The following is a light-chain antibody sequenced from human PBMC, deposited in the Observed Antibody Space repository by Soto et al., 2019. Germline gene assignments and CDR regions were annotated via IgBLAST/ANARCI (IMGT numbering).Light chain of an antibody. CDR2: EVN. CDR3: SAYTTSNTLI. J-gene: IGLJ1*01. V-gene: IGLV2-14*01. CDR1: SSDVGGYDY. Sequence: QSALTQPASVSGSPGQSVPVSCTGTSSDVGGYDYVSWYQQHPGTAPKLILYEVNNRPSGVSNRFSGSKSGNTASLIISGLQTEAEANYYCSAYTTSNTLIFGTGTKVTVL.